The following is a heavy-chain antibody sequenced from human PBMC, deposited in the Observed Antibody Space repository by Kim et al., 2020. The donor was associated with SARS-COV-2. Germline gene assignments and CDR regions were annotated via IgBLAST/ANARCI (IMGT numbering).Heavy chain of an antibody. CDR2: IYYSGST. CDR3: ARSLMSNYDYVWDGDAFDI. D-gene: IGHD3-16*01. Sequence: SETLSLTCTVSGGSISSGGYYWSWIRQHPGKGLEWIGYIYYSGSTYYNPSLKSRVTISVDTSKNQFSLKLSSVTAADTAVYYCARSLMSNYDYVWDGDAFDIWGQGTMVTVSS. J-gene: IGHJ3*02. CDR1: GGSISSGGYY. V-gene: IGHV4-31*03.